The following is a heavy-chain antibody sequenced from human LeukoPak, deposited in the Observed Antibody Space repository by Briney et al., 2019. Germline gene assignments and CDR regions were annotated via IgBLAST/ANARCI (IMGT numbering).Heavy chain of an antibody. Sequence: PGGSLRLSCAASGFTFSAYNMYWVRQAPAKGLQWISYCSRSSRTIYYADSVKGRFTISIDDATNALYLQMNSLRDEDSAVYYCARAAGYYALFDNWGQGTLVTVSA. CDR3: ARAAGYYALFDN. D-gene: IGHD2-2*01. CDR2: CSRSSRTI. V-gene: IGHV3-48*02. CDR1: GFTFSAYN. J-gene: IGHJ4*02.